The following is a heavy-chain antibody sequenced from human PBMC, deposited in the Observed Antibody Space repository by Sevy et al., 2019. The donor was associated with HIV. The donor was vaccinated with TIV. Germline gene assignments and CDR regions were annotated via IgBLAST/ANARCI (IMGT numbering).Heavy chain of an antibody. CDR1: EFTFSSYE. CDR2: ISSSGSTI. J-gene: IGHJ6*02. D-gene: IGHD6-6*01. CDR3: ARDWSSSRPFDYYYGMDV. V-gene: IGHV3-48*03. Sequence: GGSLRLSCAASEFTFSSYEMNWVRQAPGKGLEWVSYISSSGSTIYYADSVKGRFTISRDNAKNSLYLQMNSLRAEDTAVYYCARDWSSSRPFDYYYGMDVWGQGTTVTVSS.